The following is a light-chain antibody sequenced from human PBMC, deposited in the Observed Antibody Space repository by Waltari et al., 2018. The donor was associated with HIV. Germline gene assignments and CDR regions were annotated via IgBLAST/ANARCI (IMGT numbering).Light chain of an antibody. CDR3: SSYAGSNNFV. J-gene: IGLJ1*01. CDR2: EVN. Sequence: QSALTQPPSASGSPGQSVTISCTGTSSDTGRYTSVPWYQQHPGKAPKLMIYEVNKRPSGVPDRFSGSKSGNMASLTVSGLQAEDEADYYCSSYAGSNNFVFGTGTKVTVL. CDR1: SSDTGRYTS. V-gene: IGLV2-8*01.